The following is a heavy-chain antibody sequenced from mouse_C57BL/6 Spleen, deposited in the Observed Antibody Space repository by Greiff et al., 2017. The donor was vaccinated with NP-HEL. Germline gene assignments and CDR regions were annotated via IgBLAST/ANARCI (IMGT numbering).Heavy chain of an antibody. CDR1: GFTFSDYY. V-gene: IGHV5-16*01. D-gene: IGHD1-1*01. CDR2: INYDGSST. J-gene: IGHJ3*01. CDR3: AREGSYGSPLGFAC. Sequence: EVKVEESEGGLVQPGSSMKLSCTASGFTFSDYYMAWVRQVPEKGLEWVANINYDGSSTYYLDSLKSRFIISIDNAKNILYLQMSSLKSEDTATYYCAREGSYGSPLGFACWGQGTLVTVSA.